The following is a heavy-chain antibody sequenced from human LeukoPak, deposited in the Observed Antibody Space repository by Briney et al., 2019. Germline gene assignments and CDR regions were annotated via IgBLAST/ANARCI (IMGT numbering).Heavy chain of an antibody. D-gene: IGHD5-18*01. J-gene: IGHJ4*02. CDR1: GFTFSSYA. CDR2: INTNGGST. V-gene: IGHV3-64*02. CDR3: ARGGGRNTTMVWAFDY. Sequence: GGSLRLSCAASGFTFSSYAMHWVRQAPGKGLEYVSGINTNGGSTYYADSVKGRFTISRDNSKNTLFLQMGSLRAEDMAVYYCARGGGRNTTMVWAFDYWGQGTLVTVSS.